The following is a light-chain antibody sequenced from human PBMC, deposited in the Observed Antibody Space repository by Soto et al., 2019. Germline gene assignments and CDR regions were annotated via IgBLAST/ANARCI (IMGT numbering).Light chain of an antibody. V-gene: IGKV2-30*01. CDR1: QSLVYSDGDTY. CDR3: MQGTHWPWT. CDR2: KVS. J-gene: IGKJ1*01. Sequence: DVVMTKSPLSLPVTLGEPASISCMSAQSLVYSDGDTYLSWFQQRPGQSPRRLIYKVSNRDSGGPDRFSGSGSGTDFTLKISRVEAEDVGLNYCMQGTHWPWTFGQGTKVEIK.